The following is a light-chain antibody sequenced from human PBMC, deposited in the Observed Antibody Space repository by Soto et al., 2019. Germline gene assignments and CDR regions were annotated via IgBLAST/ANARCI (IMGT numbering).Light chain of an antibody. Sequence: DIQMTQSPSILSASVGDRVTITCRASQSISSSLAWYQQKPGKAPKLLIYGVFTLESGVPSRFSGSGSGTEFTLTISSLQPDDFATYYCQHYNSYSATFGQGTKV. CDR1: QSISSS. CDR3: QHYNSYSAT. V-gene: IGKV1-5*01. CDR2: GVF. J-gene: IGKJ1*01.